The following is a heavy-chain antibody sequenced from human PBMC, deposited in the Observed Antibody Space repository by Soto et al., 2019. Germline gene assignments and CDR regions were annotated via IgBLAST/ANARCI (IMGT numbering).Heavy chain of an antibody. CDR1: GFTFSSYA. V-gene: IGHV3-23*01. Sequence: QTGGSLRLSCAASGFTFSSYAMSWVRQAPGKGLEWVSAISGSGGSTYYADSVKGRFTISRDNSKNTLYLQMNSLRAEDTAVYYCAKPRQPTTAYFQHWGQGTLVTVSS. CDR3: AKPRQPTTAYFQH. CDR2: ISGSGGST. D-gene: IGHD1-26*01. J-gene: IGHJ1*01.